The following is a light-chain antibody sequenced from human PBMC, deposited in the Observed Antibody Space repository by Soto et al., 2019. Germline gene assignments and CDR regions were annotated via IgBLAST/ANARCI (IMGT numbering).Light chain of an antibody. CDR3: QAWDSSAYV. CDR1: KLGDKY. J-gene: IGLJ1*01. Sequence: SYELTQPPSVSVSPGQTASITCPGDKLGDKYACWYQQKPGQSPVLVIYQDSKRPSGIPERFSGSNSGNTATLTISGTQAMDQADYYCQAWDSSAYVFGTGTKLTVL. CDR2: QDS. V-gene: IGLV3-1*01.